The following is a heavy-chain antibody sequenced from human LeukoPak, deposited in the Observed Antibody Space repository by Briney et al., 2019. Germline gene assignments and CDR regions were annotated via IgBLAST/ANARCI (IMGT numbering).Heavy chain of an antibody. J-gene: IGHJ4*02. CDR3: ARDCDSRSWYDY. V-gene: IGHV1-2*02. CDR2: INPNSGGT. CDR1: GYTFTGYY. Sequence: ASVKVSCKSSGYTFTGYYMHWVRQAPGQGLEWMGWINPNSGGTSYAQKFQGRVTLTSDTSISTVYMELRRLRSDDTAVYYCARDCDSRSWYDYWGQGSLVTVSS. D-gene: IGHD6-13*01.